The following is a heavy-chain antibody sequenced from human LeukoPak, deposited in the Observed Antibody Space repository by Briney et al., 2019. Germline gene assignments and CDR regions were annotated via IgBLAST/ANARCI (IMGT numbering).Heavy chain of an antibody. CDR2: ISYDGSNK. J-gene: IGHJ4*02. D-gene: IGHD5-12*01. CDR1: RFTFSSYG. V-gene: IGHV3-30*03. Sequence: PGRSLRLSCAASRFTFSSYGMHWVRQAPGKGLEWVAVISYDGSNKYYADSVKGRFTISRDNSKNTLYLQMNSLRAEDTAVYYCATGIVATTLFDYWGQGTLVTVSS. CDR3: ATGIVATTLFDY.